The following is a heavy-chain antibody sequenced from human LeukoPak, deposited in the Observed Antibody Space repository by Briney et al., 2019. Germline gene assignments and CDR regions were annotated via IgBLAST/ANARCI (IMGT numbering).Heavy chain of an antibody. D-gene: IGHD5-18*01. Sequence: GGSLRLSCAASGFTFSSYVMSWVRQAPGKGLEWVSPISDSGASTYYADSVKGRFTISRDNSKNTLYLQMNSLRVEDSAVYYCAKGGRGFSYGSLDYWGQGTLVTVSS. V-gene: IGHV3-23*01. CDR1: GFTFSSYV. CDR2: ISDSGAST. CDR3: AKGGRGFSYGSLDY. J-gene: IGHJ4*02.